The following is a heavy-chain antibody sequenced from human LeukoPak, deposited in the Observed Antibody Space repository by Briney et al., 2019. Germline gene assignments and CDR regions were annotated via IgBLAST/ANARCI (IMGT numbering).Heavy chain of an antibody. Sequence: GGSLRLSCAASGFTFSSYAMSWVRQAPGKGLEWVSAISGSGGSTYYADSVKGRFTISRDNSKNTLYLQMSSLRAEDTAVYYCVKELDSSGWGYFDYWGQGTLVNGSS. D-gene: IGHD6-19*01. J-gene: IGHJ4*02. CDR1: GFTFSSYA. V-gene: IGHV3-23*01. CDR3: VKELDSSGWGYFDY. CDR2: ISGSGGST.